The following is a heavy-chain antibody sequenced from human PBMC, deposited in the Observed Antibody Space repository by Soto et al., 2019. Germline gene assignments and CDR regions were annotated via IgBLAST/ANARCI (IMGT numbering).Heavy chain of an antibody. D-gene: IGHD6-13*01. CDR3: ARSEQQLDTESYYGMDV. CDR1: GGSISSGGYY. CDR2: IYYSGST. Sequence: QVQLQESGPGLVNPSQTLSLTCTVSGGSISSGGYYWSWIRQHPGKGLEWIGYIYYSGSTYYNPSLKSRVTISVDTSKNQFSLKLSSVTAADTAVYYCARSEQQLDTESYYGMDVWGQGTTVTVSS. V-gene: IGHV4-31*03. J-gene: IGHJ6*02.